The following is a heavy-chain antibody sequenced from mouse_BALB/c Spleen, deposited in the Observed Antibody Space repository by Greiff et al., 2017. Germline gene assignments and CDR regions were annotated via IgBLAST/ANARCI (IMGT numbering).Heavy chain of an antibody. J-gene: IGHJ3*01. CDR3: ARQGLTGGFAY. CDR1: GFTFSSYA. D-gene: IGHD4-1*01. CDR2: ISSGGSYT. Sequence: EVMLVESGGGLVKPGGSLKLSCAASGFTFSSYAMSWVRQTPEKRLEWVATISSGGSYTYYPDSVKGRFTISRDNAKNTLYLQMSSLRSEDTAMYYCARQGLTGGFAYWGQGTLVTVSA. V-gene: IGHV5-9-3*01.